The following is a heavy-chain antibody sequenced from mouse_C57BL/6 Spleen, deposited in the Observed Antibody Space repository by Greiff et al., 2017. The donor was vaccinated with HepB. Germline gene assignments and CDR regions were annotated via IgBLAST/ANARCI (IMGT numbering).Heavy chain of an antibody. CDR1: GYTFTSNW. CDR2: IHPNSGST. D-gene: IGHD2-1*01. CDR3: ARTRGNYDAMDY. J-gene: IGHJ4*01. Sequence: QVQLQQPGAELVKPGASVKLSCKASGYTFTSNWMHWVKQRPGQGLEWIGMIHPNSGSTNYNEKFKSKATLTVDKSSSTAYMQHSSLTSEDSAVYYCARTRGNYDAMDYWGQGTSVTVSS. V-gene: IGHV1-64*01.